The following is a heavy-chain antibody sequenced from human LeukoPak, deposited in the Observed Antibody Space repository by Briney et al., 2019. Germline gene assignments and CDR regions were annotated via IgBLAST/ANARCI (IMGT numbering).Heavy chain of an antibody. CDR3: ARCITIFGVVTYDAFDI. CDR2: IIPIFGTA. V-gene: IGHV1-69*05. D-gene: IGHD3-3*01. J-gene: IGHJ3*02. CDR1: GGTFSSYA. Sequence: SVKVSCKASGGTFSSYAISWVRQAPGQGLEWMGGIIPIFGTANYAQRFQGRVTVTTDESTSTAYMELSSLRSEDTAVYYCARCITIFGVVTYDAFDIWGQGTMVTVSS.